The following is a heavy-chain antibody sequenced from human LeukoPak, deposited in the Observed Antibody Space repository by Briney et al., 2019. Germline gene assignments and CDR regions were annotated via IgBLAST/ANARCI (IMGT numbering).Heavy chain of an antibody. J-gene: IGHJ4*02. V-gene: IGHV3-49*04. CDR2: IASETYGGTA. CDR3: TRDQTPYY. CDR1: GFTFGDYA. Sequence: GGSLRLSCTASGFTFGDYAMTWVRQTPGKGLEWVGFIASETYGGTAEYAASVKGRFIISRDDSKSIAYLQMNSLKTEDTAVYYCTRDQTPYYWGQGTLVTVSS.